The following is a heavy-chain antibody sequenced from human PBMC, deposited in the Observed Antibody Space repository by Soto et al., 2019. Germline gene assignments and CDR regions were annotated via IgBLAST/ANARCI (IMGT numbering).Heavy chain of an antibody. Sequence: GGSLRLSCAASGFTFSSSAMNWVRQAPGKGLEWVSSISGTSGSTYYADSVKGRFTISRDNAKNTLYLQMNSLRAEDTAVYYCAKTRATVVGATTDYWGQGTLVTVSS. D-gene: IGHD1-26*01. CDR3: AKTRATVVGATTDY. CDR2: ISGTSGST. J-gene: IGHJ4*02. V-gene: IGHV3-23*01. CDR1: GFTFSSSA.